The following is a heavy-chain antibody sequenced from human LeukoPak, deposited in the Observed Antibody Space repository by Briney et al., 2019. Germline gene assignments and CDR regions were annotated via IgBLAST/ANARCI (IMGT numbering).Heavy chain of an antibody. CDR3: AKEAGSSWSRLIDAFDI. V-gene: IGHV3-30*18. CDR1: GFTFSSYG. D-gene: IGHD6-13*01. Sequence: PGRSLRLFCAASGFTFSSYGMHWVRQAPGKGLEEGAVISYDGSNKYYADSVKGRFTISRDNSKNTLYLQMNSLRAEDTAVYYCAKEAGSSWSRLIDAFDIWGQGTMVTVSS. J-gene: IGHJ3*02. CDR2: ISYDGSNK.